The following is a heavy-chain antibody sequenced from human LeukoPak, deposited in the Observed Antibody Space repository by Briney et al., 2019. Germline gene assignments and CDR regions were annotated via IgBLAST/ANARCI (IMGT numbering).Heavy chain of an antibody. J-gene: IGHJ4*02. CDR1: GFTFSSYA. D-gene: IGHD4-17*01. V-gene: IGHV3-23*01. CDR2: ISGSGGST. Sequence: GGALRLSCAASGFTFSSYAMSWVRQAPGKGLEWVSAISGSGGSTYYADSVKGRFTISRDNSKNTRYLQMNSLRAEDTAVYSCAKASSNGDAFDYWGQGTLVTVSS. CDR3: AKASSNGDAFDY.